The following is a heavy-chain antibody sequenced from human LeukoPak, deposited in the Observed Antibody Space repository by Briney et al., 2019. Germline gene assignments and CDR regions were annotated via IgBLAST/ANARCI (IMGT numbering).Heavy chain of an antibody. V-gene: IGHV3-23*01. Sequence: GGSLRLSCAASGFTFSSYSMTWVRQAPGKGLEWVSVISGSGANTYYADSVKGRFTVSRDNSKNTVYLQMNSLRADDTAEYYCAKYFQLTAPHFDYWGQGTLVTVSS. CDR1: GFTFSSYS. CDR3: AKYFQLTAPHFDY. D-gene: IGHD3-9*01. J-gene: IGHJ4*02. CDR2: ISGSGANT.